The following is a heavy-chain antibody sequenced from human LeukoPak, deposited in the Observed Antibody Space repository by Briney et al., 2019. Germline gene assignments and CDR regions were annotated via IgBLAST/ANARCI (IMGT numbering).Heavy chain of an antibody. V-gene: IGHV1-69*04. D-gene: IGHD5-12*01. CDR2: INPTLGMA. J-gene: IGHJ4*02. Sequence: ASVKVSCKASGGTFSGYAVSWVRQAPGQGLEWMGKINPTLGMANYAQKFQGRVTITADKSSNTAYMELNRLRSDDTAVYYCLSGYDLYYWGQGTLVTVSS. CDR3: LSGYDLYY. CDR1: GGTFSGYA.